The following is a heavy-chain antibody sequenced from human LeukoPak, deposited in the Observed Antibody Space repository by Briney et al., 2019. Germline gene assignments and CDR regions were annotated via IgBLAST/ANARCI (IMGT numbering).Heavy chain of an antibody. CDR2: MNPNSGNT. CDR1: GYTFTSYD. D-gene: IGHD2-15*01. CDR3: ARGFSYCSGGSCYYYYYYMDV. V-gene: IGHV1-8*01. J-gene: IGHJ6*03. Sequence: ASVKVSXTASGYTFTSYDINWVRQAPGQGLEWMGWMNPNSGNTVYAQKFQGRVTMTRNTSISTAYMELSSLRSEDTAVYYCARGFSYCSGGSCYYYYYYMDVWGKGTTVTVSS.